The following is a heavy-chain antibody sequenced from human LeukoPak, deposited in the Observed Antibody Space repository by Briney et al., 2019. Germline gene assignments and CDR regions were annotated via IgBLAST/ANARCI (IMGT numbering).Heavy chain of an antibody. CDR3: ARDGGYSYGSGRWWFDP. J-gene: IGHJ5*02. CDR1: GGSISSYY. V-gene: IGHV4-59*01. D-gene: IGHD5-18*01. Sequence: SETLSLTCTVSGGSISSYYWSWIRQPPGKGLEWIGYIYYSGSTNYNPSLKSRVTISVDTSKNQFSLKLSSVTAADTAVYYCARDGGYSYGSGRWWFDPWGQGTLVTVSS. CDR2: IYYSGST.